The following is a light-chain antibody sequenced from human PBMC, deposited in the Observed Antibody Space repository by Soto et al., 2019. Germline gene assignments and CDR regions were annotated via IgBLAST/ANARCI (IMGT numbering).Light chain of an antibody. CDR3: SSYTNINTRACV. J-gene: IGLJ1*01. CDR1: SSDVGSQKL. V-gene: IGLV2-14*02. Sequence: QSVLTQPASVSGSPGQSITISCTGTSSDVGSQKLVSWYQHYPGKAPKLIIYEVTDRPSGVSNRFSGSKSGNTASLTISGLQAEDEAEYYCSSYTNINTRACVFGTGTKVTVL. CDR2: EVT.